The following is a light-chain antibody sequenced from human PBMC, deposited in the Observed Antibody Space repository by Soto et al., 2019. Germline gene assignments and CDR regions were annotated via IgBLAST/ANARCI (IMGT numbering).Light chain of an antibody. CDR2: AAS. J-gene: IGKJ2*01. V-gene: IGKV1-39*01. CDR1: QSISSY. Sequence: DIQMTQSPSSLSASVGDRVTITCRASQSISSYLNWYQQKPGKAPNLLIYAASSLQSGVPSRFSGSGSGKAFTLTISSLQPEDFATYYCQQSYSTPYTFGQGTKLEIK. CDR3: QQSYSTPYT.